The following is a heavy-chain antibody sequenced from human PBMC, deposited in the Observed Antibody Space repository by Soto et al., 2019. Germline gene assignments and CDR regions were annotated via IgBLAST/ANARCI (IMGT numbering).Heavy chain of an antibody. Sequence: LQPTGKGLEWIGYIYYSGSTNYNPSLKSRVTISVDTSKNQFSLKLSSVTAADTAVYYCARHVKTRYYHSDMDVWGKGTTVTVSS. CDR2: IYYSGST. J-gene: IGHJ6*03. V-gene: IGHV4-59*08. CDR3: ARHVKTRYYHSDMDV.